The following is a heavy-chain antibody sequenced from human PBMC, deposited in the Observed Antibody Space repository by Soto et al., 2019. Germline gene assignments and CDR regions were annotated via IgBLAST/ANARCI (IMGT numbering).Heavy chain of an antibody. CDR3: ASLPSYDSSGYPPDY. CDR2: ISWNSGSI. CDR1: GFTFHDYA. J-gene: IGHJ4*02. V-gene: IGHV3-9*01. Sequence: EVQLVESGGGLVQPGRSLRLSCAVSGFTFHDYAMSWVRQAPGKGLEWVSGISWNSGSIGYADSVKGRFTISRDNGKNSLYLQMNSLRAEDTAVYYCASLPSYDSSGYPPDYWGQGTLVTVSS. D-gene: IGHD3-22*01.